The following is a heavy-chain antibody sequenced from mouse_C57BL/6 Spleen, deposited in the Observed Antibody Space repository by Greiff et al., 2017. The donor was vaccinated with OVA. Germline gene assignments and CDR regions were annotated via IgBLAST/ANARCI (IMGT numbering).Heavy chain of an antibody. J-gene: IGHJ4*01. CDR2: IRSKSNNYAT. V-gene: IGHV10-1*01. CDR1: GFSFNTYA. CDR3: VRHMGDYYAMDY. D-gene: IGHD1-1*02. Sequence: EVKVVESGGGLVQPKGSLKLSCAASGFSFNTYAMNWVRQAPGKGLEWVARIRSKSNNYATYYADSVKDRFTISRDDSESMLYLQMNNLKTEDTAMYYCVRHMGDYYAMDYWGQGTSVTVSS.